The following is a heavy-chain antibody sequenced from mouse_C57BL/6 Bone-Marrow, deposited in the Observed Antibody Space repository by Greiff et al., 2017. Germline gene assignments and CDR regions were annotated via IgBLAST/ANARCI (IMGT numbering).Heavy chain of an antibody. D-gene: IGHD2-2*01. V-gene: IGHV1-82*01. J-gene: IGHJ3*01. CDR2: IYPGDGDT. Sequence: VQLQQSGPELVKPGASVKISCKASGYAFSSSWMNWVKQRPGKGLEWIGRIYPGDGDTNSNGKFQGKATLTADKSSSTAYMQLSSLTSEVSAVDFGARGGYDAWFADWGQGTLVTVSA. CDR3: ARGGYDAWFAD. CDR1: GYAFSSSW.